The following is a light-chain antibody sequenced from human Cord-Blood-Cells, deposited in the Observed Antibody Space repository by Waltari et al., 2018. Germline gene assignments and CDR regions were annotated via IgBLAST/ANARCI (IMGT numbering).Light chain of an antibody. CDR3: QQYYSTPFT. V-gene: IGKV4-1*01. Sequence: DIVMTQSPDSLAVSLGERATINCNSSPRVLYSSNNKNYLAWYQQKPGQPPKLLIYWASTRESGVPDRFSGSGSGTDFTLTISSLQAEDVAVYYCQQYYSTPFTFGPGTKVDIK. J-gene: IGKJ3*01. CDR1: PRVLYSSNNKNY. CDR2: WAS.